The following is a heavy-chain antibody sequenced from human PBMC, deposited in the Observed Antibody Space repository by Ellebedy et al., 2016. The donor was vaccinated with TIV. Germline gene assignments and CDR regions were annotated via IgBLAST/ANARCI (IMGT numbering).Heavy chain of an antibody. Sequence: GGSLRLXCAASGFTFSSYAMSWVRQAPGKGLEWVSAISGSGGSTYYADSVKGRFTISRDNSKNTLYLQMNSLRAEDTAVYYCAKDLGQWLVPTYYYGMDVWGQGTTVTVSS. D-gene: IGHD6-19*01. CDR2: ISGSGGST. CDR1: GFTFSSYA. V-gene: IGHV3-23*01. J-gene: IGHJ6*02. CDR3: AKDLGQWLVPTYYYGMDV.